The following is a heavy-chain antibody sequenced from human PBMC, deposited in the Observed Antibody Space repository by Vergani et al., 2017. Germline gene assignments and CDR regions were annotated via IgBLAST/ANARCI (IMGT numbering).Heavy chain of an antibody. D-gene: IGHD6-6*01. CDR3: AREYSSSVGFLAY. CDR2: IYTIEST. J-gene: IGHJ4*02. CDR1: GGSISPYY. V-gene: IGHV4-4*07. Sequence: QVQLQESGPGLVKPSETLSLTCIVSGGSISPYYWSWIRQPAGKELGWIGRIYTIESTNYNPSLKSRVTMSVDTSKNQFSLKLSSVTAADTAVYYCAREYSSSVGFLAYWGQGTLVTVSS.